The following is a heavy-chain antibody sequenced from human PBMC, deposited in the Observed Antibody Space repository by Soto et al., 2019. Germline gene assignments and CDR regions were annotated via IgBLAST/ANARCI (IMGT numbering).Heavy chain of an antibody. CDR3: ARDCSSTSCYAYP. J-gene: IGHJ5*02. CDR1: GGTFSSYT. Sequence: QVQLVQSGAEVKKPGSSVKVSCKASGGTFSSYTISWVRQAPGQGLEWMGRIIPILGIANYAQKFQGRVPXTXEXXTSTAYMELSSLRSEDTAVYYCARDCSSTSCYAYPWGQGTLVTVSS. CDR2: IIPILGIA. D-gene: IGHD2-2*01. V-gene: IGHV1-69*08.